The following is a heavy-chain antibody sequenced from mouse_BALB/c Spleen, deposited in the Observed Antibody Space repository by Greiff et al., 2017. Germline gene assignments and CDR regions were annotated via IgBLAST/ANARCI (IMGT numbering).Heavy chain of an antibody. CDR3: ARFGYYGLDY. J-gene: IGHJ2*01. D-gene: IGHD1-2*01. V-gene: IGHV1S135*01. Sequence: VQLQQSGPELGKPGASVKISCKASGYSFTGYNMYWVKQSHRKSLEWIGYIDPYNGGTSYNQKSKGKATLTVDKSSSTAYMHLNSLTSEDSAIYYCARFGYYGLDYWGQGTTLTVSS. CDR2: IDPYNGGT. CDR1: GYSFTGYN.